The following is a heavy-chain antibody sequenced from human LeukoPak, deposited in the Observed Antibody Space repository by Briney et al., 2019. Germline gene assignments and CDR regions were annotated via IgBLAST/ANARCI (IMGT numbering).Heavy chain of an antibody. CDR2: IDPNTGGT. V-gene: IGHV1-2*02. Sequence: ASVRVSCKASGYTFTDYGYYIHSVRQRPGQGLEWMGWIDPNTGGTKYAQTFQGRVTMTRDTSITTAFMALSRLTSDDTAVYYCTTRLIRGDYWGQGTLVAVSS. J-gene: IGHJ4*02. CDR1: GYTFTDYGYY. D-gene: IGHD3-10*01. CDR3: TTRLIRGDY.